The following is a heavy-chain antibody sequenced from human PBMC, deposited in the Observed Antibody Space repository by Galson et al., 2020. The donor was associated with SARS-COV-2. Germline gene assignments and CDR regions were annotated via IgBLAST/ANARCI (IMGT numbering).Heavy chain of an antibody. CDR2: IYYSGST. CDR3: ARGRDDSSGYYDWYYYGMDV. CDR1: GGSISSADYY. D-gene: IGHD3-22*01. V-gene: IGHV4-30-4*01. Sequence: ETSETLSLTCTVSGGSISSADYYWSWIRQPPGKGLEWIGYIYYSGSTYYNPSLKSRVTISVDTSKNQFSLKLSSVTAADTAVYYCARGRDDSSGYYDWYYYGMDVWGQGTTVTVSS. J-gene: IGHJ6*02.